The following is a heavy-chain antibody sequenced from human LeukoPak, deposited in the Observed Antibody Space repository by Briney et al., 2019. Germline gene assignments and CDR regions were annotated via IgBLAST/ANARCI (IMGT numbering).Heavy chain of an antibody. Sequence: SETLSLTCTVSGGSISSSSHSWGWIRQPPGKGLEWTGSIYYTGTTYYNPSLKSRVTISVDTSKNQFSLRLSSVTAADTAVYYCAQSLGSSNWIGNWFDPWGQGTLVTVSS. CDR1: GGSISSSSHS. CDR3: AQSLGSSNWIGNWFDP. CDR2: IYYTGTT. D-gene: IGHD6-13*01. J-gene: IGHJ5*02. V-gene: IGHV4-39*01.